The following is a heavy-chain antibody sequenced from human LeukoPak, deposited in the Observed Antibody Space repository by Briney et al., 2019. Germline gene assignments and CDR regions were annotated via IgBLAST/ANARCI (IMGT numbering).Heavy chain of an antibody. D-gene: IGHD5-18*01. J-gene: IGHJ4*02. V-gene: IGHV3-7*03. CDR1: GFTFSSYW. CDR2: IKQDGSEK. CDR3: ARSPPTLYSYGSLDY. Sequence: AGGSLRLSCAASGFTFSSYWMSWVRQAPGKGLEWVANIKQDGSEKYYVDSVKGRFTISRDNAKNSLYLQMNSLRSEDTAVYYCARSPPTLYSYGSLDYWGQGTLVTVSS.